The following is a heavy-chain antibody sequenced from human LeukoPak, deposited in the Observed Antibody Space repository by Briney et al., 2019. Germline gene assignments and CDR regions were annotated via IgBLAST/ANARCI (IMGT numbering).Heavy chain of an antibody. V-gene: IGHV4-34*01. CDR2: IDHRGDT. J-gene: IGHJ4*03. CDR3: ARGATISETGYFDF. Sequence: SETLSLTCAVYGGSFSRYYWSWIRQSPGKGLEWIAEIDHRGDTNYNPSVKSRVTISVDTSKNQFSLKVRSLSAADTAVYYCARGATISETGYFDFWGQGTLVTVSS. CDR1: GGSFSRYY. D-gene: IGHD5-24*01.